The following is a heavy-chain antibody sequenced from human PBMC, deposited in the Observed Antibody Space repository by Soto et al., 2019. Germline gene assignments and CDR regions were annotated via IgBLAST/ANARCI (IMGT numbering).Heavy chain of an antibody. J-gene: IGHJ4*02. V-gene: IGHV1-18*01. CDR1: GYTFTTYG. Sequence: QVQLVQSGAEVKKPGASVKVSCKASGYTFTTYGMSWVRQAPGQGLDWMGWISTYNGNTKYAERLQGRVTMTTDTTTSTAYMELRSLRCDDTAVYYCARGPTEYYDNSGDYFLDYWGQGTLVTVSS. D-gene: IGHD3-22*01. CDR3: ARGPTEYYDNSGDYFLDY. CDR2: ISTYNGNT.